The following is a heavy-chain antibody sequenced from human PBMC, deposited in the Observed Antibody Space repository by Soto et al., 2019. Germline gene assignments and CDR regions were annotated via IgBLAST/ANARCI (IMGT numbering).Heavy chain of an antibody. Sequence: PSETLSLTCTVPGGSTSSGDYYWSWIRQPPGKGLEWIGYIYYSGSTYYNPSLKSRVTISVDTSKNQFSLKLSSVTAADTAVYYCARAGDCGGSCYSGYYYYGMDVWGQGTTVTVSS. J-gene: IGHJ6*02. V-gene: IGHV4-30-4*01. D-gene: IGHD2-15*01. CDR3: ARAGDCGGSCYSGYYYYGMDV. CDR1: GGSTSSGDYY. CDR2: IYYSGST.